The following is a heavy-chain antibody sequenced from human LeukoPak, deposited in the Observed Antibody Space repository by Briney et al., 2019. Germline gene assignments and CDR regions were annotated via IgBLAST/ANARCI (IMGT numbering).Heavy chain of an antibody. Sequence: GGSLRLSCAASGFTFSSYAMSWVRQAPGKGLEWVSVISGSGGNTYYADSVKGRFTISRDNSKNTLYLQMNSLRAADTAVYYCAKAPVTSCRGAFCYPFDYWGQGTLVTVSS. CDR2: ISGSGGNT. CDR1: GFTFSSYA. J-gene: IGHJ4*02. V-gene: IGHV3-23*01. D-gene: IGHD2-15*01. CDR3: AKAPVTSCRGAFCYPFDY.